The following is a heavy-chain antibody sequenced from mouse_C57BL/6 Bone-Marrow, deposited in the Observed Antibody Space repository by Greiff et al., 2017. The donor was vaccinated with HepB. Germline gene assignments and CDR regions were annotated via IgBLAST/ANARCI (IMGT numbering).Heavy chain of an antibody. CDR3: ASKYYGSNYAMDY. CDR1: GFTFSSYA. J-gene: IGHJ4*01. D-gene: IGHD1-1*01. V-gene: IGHV5-4*01. CDR2: ISDGGSYT. Sequence: EVHLVESGGGLVKPGGSLKLPCAASGFTFSSYAMSWVRQTPEKRLEWVATISDGGSYTYYPDNVKGRFTISRDNAKNNLDLQMSHLKSEDTAMYYCASKYYGSNYAMDYWGQGTSVTVSS.